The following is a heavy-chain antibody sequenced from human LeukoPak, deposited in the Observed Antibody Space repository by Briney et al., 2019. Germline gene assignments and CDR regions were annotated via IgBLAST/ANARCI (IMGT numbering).Heavy chain of an antibody. CDR3: ARVNGGPGWFDP. V-gene: IGHV4-34*01. CDR2: INHSGST. Sequence: ETSETLSLTCAVYGGSFSGYYWSWIRQPPGKGLEWIGEINHSGSTNYNPSLKSRVTISVDTSKNQFSLKLSSVTAADTAVYYCARVNGGPGWFDPWGQGTLVTVSS. CDR1: GGSFSGYY. J-gene: IGHJ5*02. D-gene: IGHD2-8*01.